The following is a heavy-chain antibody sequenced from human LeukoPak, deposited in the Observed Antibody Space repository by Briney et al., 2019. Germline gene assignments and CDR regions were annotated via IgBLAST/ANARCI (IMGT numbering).Heavy chain of an antibody. CDR3: AGSLAYCGGDCRLGDY. Sequence: GGSLRLSCAASGFTVTTNYMTWVRQAPGKGLEWVSVIYSVGSTYYADTVKGRFFISRDNSKNTLYPQMDSLRAEDTAVYYFAGSLAYCGGDCRLGDYWGQGTLVTVSS. CDR1: GFTVTTNY. V-gene: IGHV3-66*01. D-gene: IGHD2-21*02. CDR2: IYSVGST. J-gene: IGHJ4*02.